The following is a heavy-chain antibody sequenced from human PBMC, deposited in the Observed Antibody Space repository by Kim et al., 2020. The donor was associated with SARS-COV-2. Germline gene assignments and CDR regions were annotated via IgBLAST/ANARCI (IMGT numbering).Heavy chain of an antibody. CDR3: AKEPGDVWSEYYAYYFDY. V-gene: IGHV3-23*01. D-gene: IGHD3-3*01. CDR1: GFRFSSYA. Sequence: LSLTCAATGFRFSSYAVSWVRQAPGKGLEWVSTTSGSGSSTYFADSVKGRFSISRDNSKNTLYLNMDRLRVEDTAFYYCAKEPGDVWSEYYAYYFDYWGLGTLVTVSS. J-gene: IGHJ4*02. CDR2: TSGSGSST.